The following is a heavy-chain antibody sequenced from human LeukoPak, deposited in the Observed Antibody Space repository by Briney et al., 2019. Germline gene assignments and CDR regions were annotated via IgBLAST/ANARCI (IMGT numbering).Heavy chain of an antibody. CDR1: GGSFSGYY. Sequence: SETLSLTCAVYGGSFSGYYWSWIRQPPGKGLEWIGEINHTGSTSYNPSLKSRVTISVDTSKNQFSLKLNSVTAADTAVYYCARGTRYYYYMDVWGKGTTVTISS. J-gene: IGHJ6*03. V-gene: IGHV4-34*01. CDR2: INHTGST. CDR3: ARGTRYYYYMDV.